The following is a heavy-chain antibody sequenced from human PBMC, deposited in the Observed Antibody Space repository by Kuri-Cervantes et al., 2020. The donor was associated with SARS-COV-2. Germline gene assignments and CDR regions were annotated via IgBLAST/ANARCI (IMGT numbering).Heavy chain of an antibody. CDR2: ISAYNGNT. V-gene: IGHV1-18*01. Sequence: ASVKVSCKVSGYTLTELSMHWVRQAPGQGLEWMGWISAYNGNTNYAQKLQGRVTMTTDTSTSTAYMELRSLRSDDTAVYYCASRYCSSTSCYAWWDAFDIWGQGTMVTVSS. D-gene: IGHD2-2*01. CDR3: ASRYCSSTSCYAWWDAFDI. CDR1: GYTLTELS. J-gene: IGHJ3*02.